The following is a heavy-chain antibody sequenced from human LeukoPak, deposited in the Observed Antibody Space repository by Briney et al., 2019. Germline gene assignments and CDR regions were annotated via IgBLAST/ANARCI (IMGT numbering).Heavy chain of an antibody. Sequence: GGSLRLSCAASGFDFSSNWMHWVRHAPGQGLVWVSRIKGDGISTNYADSVKGRFTISRDIAKNTLYLQMNSLRAEDTGVYYCATLRSPSHYYYYGMDVWGQGTTVTVSS. CDR2: IKGDGIST. V-gene: IGHV3-74*01. CDR1: GFDFSSNW. D-gene: IGHD1-26*01. CDR3: ATLRSPSHYYYYGMDV. J-gene: IGHJ6*02.